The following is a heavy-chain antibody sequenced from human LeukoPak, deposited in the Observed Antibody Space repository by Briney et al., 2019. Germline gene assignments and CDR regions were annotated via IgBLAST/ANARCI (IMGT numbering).Heavy chain of an antibody. V-gene: IGHV3-30*18. J-gene: IGHJ3*02. CDR1: GFTFSSYG. Sequence: GGSLRLSCAASGFTFSSYGMHWVRQAPGKGLEWVAVISYDGSNKYYADSVKGRFTISRDNSKNTLYLQTNSLRAEDTAVYYCAKNSLTVDAFDIWGQGTMVTVSS. CDR3: AKNSLTVDAFDI. CDR2: ISYDGSNK. D-gene: IGHD3-9*01.